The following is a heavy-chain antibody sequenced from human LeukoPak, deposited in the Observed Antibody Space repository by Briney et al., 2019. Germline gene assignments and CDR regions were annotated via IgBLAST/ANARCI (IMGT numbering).Heavy chain of an antibody. CDR1: GFTFSTYW. D-gene: IGHD6-6*01. Sequence: GGSLRLSCAASGFTFSTYWMNWVRHAPGKGLVWVSRIKSDGSTIYSDSVKGRFTISRDNAKNTLYLQMNSLRAEDTAVYYCGRDRSSYYMDVWGKGTTVIVSS. V-gene: IGHV3-74*01. CDR2: IKSDGST. J-gene: IGHJ6*03. CDR3: GRDRSSYYMDV.